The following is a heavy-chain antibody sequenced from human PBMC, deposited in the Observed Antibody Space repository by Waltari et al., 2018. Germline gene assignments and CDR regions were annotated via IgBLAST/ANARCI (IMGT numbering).Heavy chain of an antibody. CDR2: IYSGGST. J-gene: IGHJ3*02. CDR3: AKGGLGELSWNDAFDI. Sequence: EVQLLESGGGLVQPGGSLRLSCAASGFTFSSYAMSWVRQAPGKGLEWVSGIYSGGSTYYADSVKGRFTISRDNSKNTLYLQMNSLRAEDTAVDYCAKGGLGELSWNDAFDIWGQGTMVTVSS. CDR1: GFTFSSYA. V-gene: IGHV3-23*03. D-gene: IGHD3-16*02.